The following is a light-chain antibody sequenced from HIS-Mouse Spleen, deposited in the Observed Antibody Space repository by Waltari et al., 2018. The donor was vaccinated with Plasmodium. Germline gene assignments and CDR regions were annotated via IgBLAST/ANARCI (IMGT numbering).Light chain of an antibody. V-gene: IGLV3-10*01. CDR1: ALPKKY. CDR2: EDS. J-gene: IGLJ3*02. CDR3: YSTDSSGNHRV. Sequence: SYELTQPPSVSVSPGQTARITCSGDALPKKYAYWYQQKSGQAPLLVTYEDSKRPSGIPEGVAGSSSGTMATLTISGAQVEDEADYYCYSTDSSGNHRVFGGGTKLTVL.